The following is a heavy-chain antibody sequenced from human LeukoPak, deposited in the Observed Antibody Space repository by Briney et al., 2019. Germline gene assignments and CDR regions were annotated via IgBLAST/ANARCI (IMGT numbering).Heavy chain of an antibody. J-gene: IGHJ3*02. D-gene: IGHD3-10*01. CDR2: ISSSSGSI. CDR3: AKIDSYGSGSPYPNGAFDI. V-gene: IGHV3-21*01. Sequence: GGSLRLSCAASGFTFSSYGMNWVRQTPGKGLEWVSFISSSSGSIYYAHSVEGRFTISRDNAKNSLHLHMDSLRVEDTAVYYCAKIDSYGSGSPYPNGAFDIWGQGTMVTVSS. CDR1: GFTFSSYG.